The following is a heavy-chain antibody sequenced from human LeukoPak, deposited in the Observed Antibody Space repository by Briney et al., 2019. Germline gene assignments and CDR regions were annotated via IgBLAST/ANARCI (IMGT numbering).Heavy chain of an antibody. CDR3: ARDTSTMIVVVIFDY. J-gene: IGHJ4*02. Sequence: GGSLRLSCAASGFTFSSYSMNWVRQAPGKGLEWVSSISSSSSYIYYADSVKGRFTISRDNAKNSLYLQMNSLRAEDTAVYYCARDTSTMIVVVIFDYWGQGTLVTVSS. V-gene: IGHV3-21*01. CDR1: GFTFSSYS. CDR2: ISSSSSYI. D-gene: IGHD3-22*01.